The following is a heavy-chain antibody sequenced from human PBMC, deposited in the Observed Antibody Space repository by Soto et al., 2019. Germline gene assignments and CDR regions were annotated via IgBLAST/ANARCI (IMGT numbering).Heavy chain of an antibody. V-gene: IGHV3-21*01. CDR1: GLTISRHN. Sequence: GSLRLSRVVSGLTISRHNTYRFRQAPGKGLEWVSSISPYDHSLYYADSVKGRFTVSKANAKSSVYLQMDSLRAEDTAIYYCARELSTMVRAYNWGQGTLVTVSS. J-gene: IGHJ4*02. CDR3: ARELSTMVRAYN. CDR2: ISPYDHSL. D-gene: IGHD3-10*01.